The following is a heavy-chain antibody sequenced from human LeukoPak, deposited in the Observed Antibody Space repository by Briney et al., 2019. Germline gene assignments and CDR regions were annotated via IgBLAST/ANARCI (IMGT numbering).Heavy chain of an antibody. J-gene: IGHJ4*02. CDR3: AREYGSGSLDY. D-gene: IGHD3-10*01. Sequence: GGSLRLSCAASGFTFSSYGMHWVRQAPGKGLEWVAVIWYDGSNKYYADSVKGRFTISRDNSKNTLYLQMNSLRAEDTAVYYCAREYGSGSLDYWGQGTLVTVSS. V-gene: IGHV3-33*01. CDR1: GFTFSSYG. CDR2: IWYDGSNK.